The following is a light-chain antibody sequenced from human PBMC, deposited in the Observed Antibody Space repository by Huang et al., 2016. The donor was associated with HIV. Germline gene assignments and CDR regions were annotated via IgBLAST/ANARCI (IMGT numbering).Light chain of an antibody. V-gene: IGKV3-11*01. CDR3: QQRSNWPWT. Sequence: IVLTQSPATLSLSPGERATLPCRPSQSVSSDLDWYQQKPGQAPRLLIYEASNRATGIPARFSGSGSGTDFTLTISSLEPEDFAVYYCQQRSNWPWTFGQGTKVEIK. J-gene: IGKJ1*01. CDR2: EAS. CDR1: QSVSSD.